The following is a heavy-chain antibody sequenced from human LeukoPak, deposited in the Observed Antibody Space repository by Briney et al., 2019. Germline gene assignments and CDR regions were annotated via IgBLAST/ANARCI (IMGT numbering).Heavy chain of an antibody. V-gene: IGHV4-59*01. Sequence: SETLSLTCTVSGGSISFYYWNWIRQPPGKGLEWIESIYYSGSTNYNPSLKSRVIISVDTSKNQFSLKLSSVTAADTAVYYCARLTGDRDAFDIWGQGTMVTVSS. D-gene: IGHD7-27*01. CDR3: ARLTGDRDAFDI. CDR2: IYYSGST. J-gene: IGHJ3*02. CDR1: GGSISFYY.